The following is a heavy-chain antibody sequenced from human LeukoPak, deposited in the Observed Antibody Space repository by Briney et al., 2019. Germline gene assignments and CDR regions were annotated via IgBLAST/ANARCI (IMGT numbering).Heavy chain of an antibody. V-gene: IGHV3-30*02. J-gene: IGHJ4*02. CDR3: AREGRWLRLLGDY. CDR2: IRYDGTKT. D-gene: IGHD5-12*01. CDR1: TFTFSDYG. Sequence: PGGSLRLSCIGSTFTFSDYGMHWVRQAPGKGLEWVAFIRYDGTKTYYADSVKGRFTISRDNSKNTVFLQMNSLRDEDTATYYCAREGRWLRLLGDYWGQGTLVTVSS.